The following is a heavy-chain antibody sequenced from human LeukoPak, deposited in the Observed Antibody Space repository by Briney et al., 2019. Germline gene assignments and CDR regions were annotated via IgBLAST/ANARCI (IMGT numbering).Heavy chain of an antibody. Sequence: GGSLRLSCVASGFTFSSYWMTWVRQAPGKGLEWVANIKQDGSEKYYVDFVKGRFTISRDNAKNSLYLQMNSLRAEDTAVYYCAELGITMIGGVWGKGTTVTISS. CDR3: AELGITMIGGV. V-gene: IGHV3-7*01. J-gene: IGHJ6*04. CDR1: GFTFSSYW. CDR2: IKQDGSEK. D-gene: IGHD3-10*02.